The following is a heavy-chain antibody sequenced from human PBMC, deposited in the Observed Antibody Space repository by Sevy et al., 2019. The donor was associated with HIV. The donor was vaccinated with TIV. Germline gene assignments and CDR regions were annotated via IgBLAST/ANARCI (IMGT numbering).Heavy chain of an antibody. CDR1: GASISSTIYY. J-gene: IGHJ3*02. CDR3: AKHCSHYFDNSGYAEAVDI. CDR2: IRHSGST. V-gene: IGHV4-39*01. Sequence: SETLSLTCSVSGASISSTIYYWAWIRQSPGKGLEWFGSIRHSGSTYYNLSLKSRVTISVDTSKNQFSLKINSVTAADTAVYYCAKHCSHYFDNSGYAEAVDIWGQGTKVTVSS. D-gene: IGHD3-22*01.